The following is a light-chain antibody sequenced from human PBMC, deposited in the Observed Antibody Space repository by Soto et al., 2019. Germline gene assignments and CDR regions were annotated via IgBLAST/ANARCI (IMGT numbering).Light chain of an antibody. Sequence: DIQMTQSPSSLSASVADRVTITCRASQSISSYLNWYQQKPGKAPKLLIYAASSLQSGVPSRFSGSGSGTDFTLTIIILQPEDFATYYCQHSYSTRWTFGQGTKVEIK. J-gene: IGKJ1*01. CDR2: AAS. V-gene: IGKV1-39*01. CDR3: QHSYSTRWT. CDR1: QSISSY.